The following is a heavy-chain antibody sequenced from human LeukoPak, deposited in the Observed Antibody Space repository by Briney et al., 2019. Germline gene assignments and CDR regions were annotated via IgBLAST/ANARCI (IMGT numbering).Heavy chain of an antibody. D-gene: IGHD3-10*01. CDR3: AKCPMAYYYYMDV. CDR1: GFTFSSYT. Sequence: GGSLRLSCAASGFTFSSYTMSWVRQAPGKGLEWVSAISGNGGSTYYADSVKGRFTISRDNYKNTLYLQMNNLRAEDTAVYYCAKCPMAYYYYMDVWGKGTTVTVSS. CDR2: ISGNGGST. J-gene: IGHJ6*03. V-gene: IGHV3-23*01.